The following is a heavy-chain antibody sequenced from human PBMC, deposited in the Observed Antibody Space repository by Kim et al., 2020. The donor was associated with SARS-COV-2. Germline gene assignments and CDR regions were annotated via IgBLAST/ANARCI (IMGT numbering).Heavy chain of an antibody. V-gene: IGHV3-21*01. CDR2: ISSSSSYI. CDR1: GFTFSSYS. CDR3: AVLVAAAGTLWRNKPHYGMDV. Sequence: GGSLRLSCAASGFTFSSYSMNWVRQAPGKRLEWVSSISSSSSYIYYADSVKGRFTISRDNAKNSLYLQMNSLRAEDTAVYYCAVLVAAAGTLWRNKPHYGMDVWGQGTTVTVSS. D-gene: IGHD6-13*01. J-gene: IGHJ6*02.